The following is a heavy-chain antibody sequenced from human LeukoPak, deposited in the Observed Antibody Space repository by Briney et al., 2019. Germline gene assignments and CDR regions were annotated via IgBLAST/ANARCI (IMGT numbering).Heavy chain of an antibody. D-gene: IGHD2-2*01. CDR3: ATDPGEIVPAAKGPRGDYCYGMDV. CDR2: FDPEDGET. V-gene: IGHV1-24*01. CDR1: GYTLTELS. J-gene: IGHJ6*02. Sequence: ASVKVSCKVSGYTLTELSMHWVRQAPGKGLEWMGGFDPEDGETIYAQKFQGRVTMTEDTSTDTAYMELSSLRSEDTAVYYCATDPGEIVPAAKGPRGDYCYGMDVWGQRTTVTVSS.